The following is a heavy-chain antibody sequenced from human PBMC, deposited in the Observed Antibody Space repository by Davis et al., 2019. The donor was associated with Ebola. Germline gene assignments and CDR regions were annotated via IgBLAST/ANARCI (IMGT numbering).Heavy chain of an antibody. CDR2: IYYSGST. D-gene: IGHD3-10*01. J-gene: IGHJ5*02. CDR3: ARALLLWFGELIFVSNWFDP. Sequence: GSLRLSCSVSGGSISSHYWSWIRQPPGKGLEWSGQIYYSGSTNYNPSLKSRVTISVDTSKNQFSLKLSSVTAADTAVYYCARALLLWFGELIFVSNWFDPWGQGTLVTVSS. CDR1: GGSISSHY. V-gene: IGHV4-59*11.